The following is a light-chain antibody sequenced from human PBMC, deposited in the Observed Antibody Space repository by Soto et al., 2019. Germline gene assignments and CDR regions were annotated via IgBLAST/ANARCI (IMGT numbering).Light chain of an antibody. J-gene: IGLJ2*01. CDR2: DVI. Sequence: QSALTQPASVSGSPGQSITISCTGTNSDVGAYNYVSWYQQHPGKAPRLMIYDVINRPSGVSNRFSGSKSGNTASLSISGLQADDEGDYYCSSYTTTNNLIFGGGTKVTVL. CDR1: NSDVGAYNY. V-gene: IGLV2-14*03. CDR3: SSYTTTNNLI.